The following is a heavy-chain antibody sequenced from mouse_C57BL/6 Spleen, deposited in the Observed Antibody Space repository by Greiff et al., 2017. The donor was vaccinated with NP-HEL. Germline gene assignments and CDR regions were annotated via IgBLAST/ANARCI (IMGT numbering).Heavy chain of an antibody. J-gene: IGHJ2*01. V-gene: IGHV1-82*01. Sequence: QVQLQQSGPELVKPGASVKISCKASGYAFSSSWMNWVKQRPGTGLEWIGRIYPGDGDTNYNGKFKGKATLTADKSSSTAYMQLSSLTSEDSAVYFCARGTGKGLDYWGQGTTLTVSS. CDR2: IYPGDGDT. CDR1: GYAFSSSW. CDR3: ARGTGKGLDY. D-gene: IGHD4-1*01.